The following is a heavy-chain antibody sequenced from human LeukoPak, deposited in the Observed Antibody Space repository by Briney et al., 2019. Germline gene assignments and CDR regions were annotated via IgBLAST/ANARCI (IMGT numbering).Heavy chain of an antibody. CDR2: MSGSGATI. V-gene: IGHV3-23*01. D-gene: IGHD6-6*01. CDR1: GFTFSSFA. Sequence: GGSLRLSCAASGFTFSSFAMSWVRQAPGNGLEWVSAMSGSGATIYYADSVKGRVTISRDRSKSTLYLQMNTLRAEDTAVYYCATMPSVAATTRGRFVYWGQGTLVTVSS. J-gene: IGHJ4*02. CDR3: ATMPSVAATTRGRFVY.